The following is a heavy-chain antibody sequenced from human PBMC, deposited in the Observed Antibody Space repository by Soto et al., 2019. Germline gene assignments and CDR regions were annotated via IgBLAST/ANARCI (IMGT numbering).Heavy chain of an antibody. CDR1: GGTYSPYT. CDR2: IIPFLSVT. Sequence: QVPLVQSGAEVKKPGSSVKVSCKSSGGTYSPYTINWVRQAPGQGLEWMGRIIPFLSVTNYGLKFQARVTITADKATNTAYMELGGLRFEDTAVYYCGSGWERSVFTWAFGGLWGRGALVTFSS. V-gene: IGHV1-69*02. J-gene: IGHJ4*02. CDR3: GSGWERSVFTWAFGGL. D-gene: IGHD3-10*01.